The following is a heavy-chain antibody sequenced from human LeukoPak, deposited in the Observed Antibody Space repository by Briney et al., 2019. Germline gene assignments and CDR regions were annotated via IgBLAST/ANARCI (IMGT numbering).Heavy chain of an antibody. CDR2: INTRSSYI. V-gene: IGHV3-21*01. J-gene: IGHJ4*02. CDR1: GFTFSSYA. D-gene: IGHD6-19*01. Sequence: GGSLRLSCAVSGFTFSSYAMNWVRQAPGKGLEWVSSINTRSSYIWYADSVKGRFTISRDNAQNSLYLQMNSLRVEDTAVYYCVRELSGSGNVYYFDHWGQGTLVTVSS. CDR3: VRELSGSGNVYYFDH.